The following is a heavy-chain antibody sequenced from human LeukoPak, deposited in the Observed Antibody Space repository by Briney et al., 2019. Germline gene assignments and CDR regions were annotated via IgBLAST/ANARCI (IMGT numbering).Heavy chain of an antibody. CDR3: ARSRLVPQGYDY. V-gene: IGHV4-31*03. CDR1: GDSINSGFYY. J-gene: IGHJ4*02. D-gene: IGHD2-15*01. CDR2: IYYSGST. Sequence: SETLSLTCTVSGDSINSGFYYWSWIRQDPGKGLEWIGYIYYSGSTYYNPSLKSRVTISVDTSKNQFSLKLSSVTAADTAVYYCARSRLVPQGYDYWGQGTLVTVSS.